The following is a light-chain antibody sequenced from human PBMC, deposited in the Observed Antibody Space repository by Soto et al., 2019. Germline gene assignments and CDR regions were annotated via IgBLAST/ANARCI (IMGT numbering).Light chain of an antibody. CDR3: QQYYNWPRT. Sequence: RVSTQSTATLSVSPGERATPSCRSSQTFSTSYLAWYQQKPGQAPRLLIDGASSTATGIPDRFSGSGSGTDFTLTISSLQSEDCAVYYCQQYYNWPRTFGQGTRLEIK. CDR2: GAS. V-gene: IGKV3D-15*01. J-gene: IGKJ5*01. CDR1: QTFSTSY.